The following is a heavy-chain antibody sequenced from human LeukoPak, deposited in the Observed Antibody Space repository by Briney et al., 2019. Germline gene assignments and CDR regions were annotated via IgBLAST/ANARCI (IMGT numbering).Heavy chain of an antibody. V-gene: IGHV1-2*04. Sequence: ASVKVSCKASGYTFTGYYMHWVRQAPGQGLEWMGWINPNSGGTNYAQKFQGWVTMTRDTSISTAYMELSRLRSDDTAVYYCARDFWYYGSGSLDYWGQGTLVTVSS. CDR2: INPNSGGT. CDR1: GYTFTGYY. J-gene: IGHJ4*02. CDR3: ARDFWYYGSGSLDY. D-gene: IGHD3-10*01.